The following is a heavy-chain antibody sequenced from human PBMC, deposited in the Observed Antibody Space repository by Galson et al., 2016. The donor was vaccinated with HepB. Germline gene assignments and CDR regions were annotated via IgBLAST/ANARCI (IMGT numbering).Heavy chain of an antibody. D-gene: IGHD2-15*01. Sequence: PALVKPTQTLTLTCSFSGFSLSTTGVGVGWIRQPPGKALEWLALIYWDDDKRYSPSLQSRLTITKDSSKNQVVLTMTNMDPVDTATYYCAHRRGDCIGGGCFLDYWGQGTLVTVSS. CDR1: GFSLSTTGVG. CDR2: IYWDDDK. V-gene: IGHV2-5*02. CDR3: AHRRGDCIGGGCFLDY. J-gene: IGHJ4*02.